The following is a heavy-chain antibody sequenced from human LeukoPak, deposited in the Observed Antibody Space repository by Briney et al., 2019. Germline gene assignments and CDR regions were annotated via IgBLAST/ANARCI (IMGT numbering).Heavy chain of an antibody. CDR3: ARIEMATIRGWFDP. J-gene: IGHJ5*02. D-gene: IGHD5-24*01. V-gene: IGHV4-38-2*02. CDR2: IYHSGST. Sequence: SETLSLTCTVSGYSISSGYYWGWIRQPPGKGLEWIGSIYHSGSTYYNPSLKSRVTISVDTSKNQFSLKLSSVTAADTAVYYCARIEMATIRGWFDPWGQGTLVTVSS. CDR1: GYSISSGYY.